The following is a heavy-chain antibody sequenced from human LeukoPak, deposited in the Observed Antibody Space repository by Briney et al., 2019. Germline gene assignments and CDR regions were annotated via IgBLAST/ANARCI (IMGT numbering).Heavy chain of an antibody. V-gene: IGHV3-9*01. CDR1: GFTFDDYA. CDR2: ISWNSGSI. D-gene: IGHD3-3*01. CDR3: AKATDRETESYDFWSGGFDP. Sequence: PGRSLRLSCAASGFTFDDYAMHWVRQAPGKGLEWVSGISWNSGSIGYADSVKGRFTISRDNAKNSLYLQMNSLRAEDTALYYCAKATDRETESYDFWSGGFDPWGQGTLVTVSS. J-gene: IGHJ5*02.